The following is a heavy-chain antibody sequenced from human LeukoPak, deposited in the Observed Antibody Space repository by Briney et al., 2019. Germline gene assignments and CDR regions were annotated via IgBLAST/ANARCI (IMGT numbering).Heavy chain of an antibody. CDR1: GGSISSYY. Sequence: PSETLSLTCTVSGGSISSYYWSWIRQPPGKGLEWIGYIYTSGSTNYNHSLKSRVTISVDTSKNQFSLKLSSVTAADTAVYYCARHGGYYYYYMDVWGKGTTVTVSS. V-gene: IGHV4-4*09. J-gene: IGHJ6*03. CDR2: IYTSGST. D-gene: IGHD3-16*01. CDR3: ARHGGYYYYYMDV.